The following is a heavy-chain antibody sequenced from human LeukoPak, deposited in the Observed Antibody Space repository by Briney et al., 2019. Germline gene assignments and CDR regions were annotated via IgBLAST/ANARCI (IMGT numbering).Heavy chain of an antibody. D-gene: IGHD6-6*01. V-gene: IGHV3-30*18. Sequence: GRSLRLSCAASGFTFSSYGMHWVRQAPGKGLEWVAIISYDGSNKYYADSVKGRFTISRDNSKNTLYLQMNSLRAEDTAVYYCAKVSSSSKGGMYYYYMDVWGKGTTVTVSS. CDR2: ISYDGSNK. CDR3: AKVSSSSKGGMYYYYMDV. CDR1: GFTFSSYG. J-gene: IGHJ6*03.